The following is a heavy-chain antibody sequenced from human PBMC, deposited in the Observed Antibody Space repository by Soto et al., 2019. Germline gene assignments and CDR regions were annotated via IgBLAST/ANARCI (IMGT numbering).Heavy chain of an antibody. J-gene: IGHJ4*02. CDR3: ARAPYSNAWYRFDL. CDR1: GLTFSGYW. V-gene: IGHV3-7*03. D-gene: IGHD4-4*01. Sequence: GGSLRPSCEASGLTFSGYWMSWVRQAPGKGLEWVADIKHDGSVQYYVDSVKGRFTISRDNAKKLLYLQMNGLRAEDTALYYCARAPYSNAWYRFDLWGEGTLVTVS. CDR2: IKHDGSVQ.